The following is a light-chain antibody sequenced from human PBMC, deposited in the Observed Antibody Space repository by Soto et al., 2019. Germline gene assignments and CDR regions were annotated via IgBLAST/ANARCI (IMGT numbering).Light chain of an antibody. CDR3: QQYNSYVGT. Sequence: DIQMTQSPSTLSASVGDRVTITCRASQSISSWLAWYQQKPGKAPKFLIYDASSLESGVPSRFSGSGSGTEFTLTISSLQPDYFATYYCQQYNSYVGTFGQGTKVEIK. CDR2: DAS. J-gene: IGKJ1*01. CDR1: QSISSW. V-gene: IGKV1-5*01.